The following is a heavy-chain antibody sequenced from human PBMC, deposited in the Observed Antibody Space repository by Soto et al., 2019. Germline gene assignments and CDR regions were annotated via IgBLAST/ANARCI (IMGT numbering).Heavy chain of an antibody. CDR2: ISHERNT. V-gene: IGHV4-4*02. D-gene: IGHD3-16*01. Sequence: QVQLQESGPGLVKPSGTLSLTCAISGDSIDTSDWWNWVRQPPGKGLEWIGEISHERNTIYNPSRRGRSTMSIDKSKSPVSLFFISVTDADTAVYYCARDHPYGKNWGFDYWGQGALVTVSS. J-gene: IGHJ4*02. CDR1: GDSIDTSDW. CDR3: ARDHPYGKNWGFDY.